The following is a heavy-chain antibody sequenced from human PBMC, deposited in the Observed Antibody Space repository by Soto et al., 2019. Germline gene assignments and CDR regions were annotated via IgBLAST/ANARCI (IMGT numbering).Heavy chain of an antibody. CDR1: GFTFSNYW. J-gene: IGHJ4*02. D-gene: IGHD3-3*01. CDR2: IKEDGSEK. CDR3: ARVRYDLWSGYYTE. Sequence: GGSLRLSCAASGFTFSNYWMSWVRHAPGKGLEWVANIKEDGSEKYYVDSVKGRFTISRDNAKNSLYLQMNTLRAEDTAVYYCARVRYDLWSGYYTEWGQGTLVTVSS. V-gene: IGHV3-7*03.